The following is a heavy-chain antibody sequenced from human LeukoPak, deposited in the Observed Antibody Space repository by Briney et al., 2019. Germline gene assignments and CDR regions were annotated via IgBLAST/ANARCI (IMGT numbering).Heavy chain of an antibody. V-gene: IGHV3-15*01. CDR1: GFSFDSYW. Sequence: GGSLRLSCAVYGFSFDSYWMSWVRQAPGKGLEWVGRIKSKTDGGTTDYAAPVKGRFTISRDDSKNTLYLQMNSLKTEDTAVYYCTTDWGGDYWGQGTLVTVSS. CDR2: IKSKTDGGTT. D-gene: IGHD3-16*01. J-gene: IGHJ4*02. CDR3: TTDWGGDY.